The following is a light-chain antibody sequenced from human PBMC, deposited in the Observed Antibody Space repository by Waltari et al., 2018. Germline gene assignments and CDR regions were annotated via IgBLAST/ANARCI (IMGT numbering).Light chain of an antibody. CDR3: SAWDDSLNVWV. V-gene: IGLV1-44*01. CDR1: RSNIGSNT. Sequence: QSVLTQPPSASETPGQRVAIPCSGSRSNIGSNTLNWYQQLPGTAPTLLIYGNNQRPSGVPDRFSGSKSGTSASLAISGLQSEDEADYFCSAWDDSLNVWVFGGGTKLTVL. J-gene: IGLJ3*02. CDR2: GNN.